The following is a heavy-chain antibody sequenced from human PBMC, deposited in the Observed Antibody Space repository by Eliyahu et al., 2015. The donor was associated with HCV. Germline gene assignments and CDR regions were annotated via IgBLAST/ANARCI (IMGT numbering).Heavy chain of an antibody. D-gene: IGHD5-18*01. CDR2: IRSRANNYAT. CDR1: GFTFXGSA. V-gene: IGHV3-73*01. J-gene: IGHJ1*01. CDR3: TRHPGLDTVIITGHY. Sequence: EVQLVESGGGLVQPGGSLKLSCAASGFTFXGSAMHWVRQASGKGLEWVGRIRSRANNYATAYAESVKGRFTIARDDSKNTAYLQMNNLKTEDTAVYYCTRHPGLDTVIITGHYWGQGTLVTVSS.